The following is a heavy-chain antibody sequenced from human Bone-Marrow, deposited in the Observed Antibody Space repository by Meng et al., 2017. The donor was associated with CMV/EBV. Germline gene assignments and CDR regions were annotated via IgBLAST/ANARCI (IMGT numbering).Heavy chain of an antibody. CDR2: IYYSGST. Sequence: SETLSLTCTVSGGSISSYYWSWIRQPPGKGLKWIGYIYYSGSTNYNPSLKSRVTISVDTSKNQFSLKLSSVTAADTAVYYGARGNNIVVVPAAPPGAFDIWGQGTMVTVSS. CDR3: ARGNNIVVVPAAPPGAFDI. J-gene: IGHJ3*02. D-gene: IGHD2-2*01. CDR1: GGSISSYY. V-gene: IGHV4-59*01.